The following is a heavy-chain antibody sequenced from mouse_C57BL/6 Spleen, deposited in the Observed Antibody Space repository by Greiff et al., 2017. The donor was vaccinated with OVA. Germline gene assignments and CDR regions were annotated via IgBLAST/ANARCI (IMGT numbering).Heavy chain of an antibody. CDR3: AREEHYSNYEWYVDV. D-gene: IGHD2-5*01. CDR1: GYTFTSYW. CDR2: IHPNSGST. J-gene: IGHJ1*03. V-gene: IGHV1-64*01. Sequence: QVQLQQPGAELVKPGASVKLSCKASGYTFTSYWMHWVKQRPGQGLAWIGMIHPNSGSTNYNEKFKSKATLTVDKSSSTAYRQLSSLTSEDSAVYYWAREEHYSNYEWYVDVWGTGTTVTVAS.